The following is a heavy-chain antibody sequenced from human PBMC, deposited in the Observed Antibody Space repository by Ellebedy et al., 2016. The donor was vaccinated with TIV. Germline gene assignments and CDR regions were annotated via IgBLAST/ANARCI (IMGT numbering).Heavy chain of an antibody. CDR1: GYTFTSYG. Sequence: ASVKVSCKASGYTFTSYGISWVRQAPGQGLEWMGWISAYNGNTNYAQKLQGRVTMTTDTSTSTAYMELRSLRSDDTAVYYCARENYDISPGWFDPWGQGTLVTVSS. V-gene: IGHV1-18*04. D-gene: IGHD3-9*01. J-gene: IGHJ5*02. CDR3: ARENYDISPGWFDP. CDR2: ISAYNGNT.